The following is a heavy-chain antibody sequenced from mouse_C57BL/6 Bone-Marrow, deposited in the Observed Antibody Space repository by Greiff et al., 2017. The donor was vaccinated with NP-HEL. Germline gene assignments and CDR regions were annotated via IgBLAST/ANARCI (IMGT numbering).Heavy chain of an antibody. CDR2: ILPGSGST. CDR1: GYTFTGYW. Sequence: VKLQQSGAELMKPGASVKLSCKATGYTFTGYWIEWVKQRPGHGLEWIGEILPGSGSTNYNEKFKGKATFTADTSSNTAYMQLSSLTTEDSAIYYCARLGDSSGYVGYAMDYWGQGTSVTVSS. D-gene: IGHD3-2*02. CDR3: ARLGDSSGYVGYAMDY. V-gene: IGHV1-9*01. J-gene: IGHJ4*01.